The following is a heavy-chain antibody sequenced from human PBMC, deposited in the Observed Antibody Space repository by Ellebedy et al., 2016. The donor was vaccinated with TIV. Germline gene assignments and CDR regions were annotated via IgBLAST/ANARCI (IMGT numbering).Heavy chain of an antibody. CDR3: ARVRGGYGGNSGYYYYGMDV. Sequence: SETLSLXCTVSGGSISSYYWSWIRQPPGKGLEWIGYIYYSGSTNYNPSLKSRVTISVDKSKNQFSLKLSSVTAADTAVYYCARVRGGYGGNSGYYYYGMDVWGQGTTVTVSS. V-gene: IGHV4-59*12. CDR2: IYYSGST. D-gene: IGHD4-23*01. CDR1: GGSISSYY. J-gene: IGHJ6*02.